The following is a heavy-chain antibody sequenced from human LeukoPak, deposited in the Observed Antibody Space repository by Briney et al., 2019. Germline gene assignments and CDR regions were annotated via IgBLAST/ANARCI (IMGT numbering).Heavy chain of an antibody. CDR3: ARGGGYSSGWYHYFDY. V-gene: IGHV1-69*13. J-gene: IGHJ4*02. D-gene: IGHD6-19*01. CDR1: GGTFSSYA. Sequence: SVKVSCKASGGTFSSYAISWVRQAPGQGLEWMGGIIPIFGTANYAQKFQGRVTITADESTSTAYMELSSLRSEDTAVYYCARGGGYSSGWYHYFDYWGQGTLVTVSS. CDR2: IIPIFGTA.